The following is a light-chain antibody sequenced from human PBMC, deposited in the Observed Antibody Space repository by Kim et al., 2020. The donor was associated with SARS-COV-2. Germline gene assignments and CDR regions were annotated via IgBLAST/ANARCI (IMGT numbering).Light chain of an antibody. J-gene: IGLJ2*01. V-gene: IGLV3-19*01. CDR2: GKN. CDR1: SLRSYS. Sequence: ALGQTVRITCQEDSLRSYSATWYQQKPGQAPILVIYGKNNRPSGIPDRFSGSSSGNPASLTITGTQAGDEADYYCNSRDSNDNVVFGGGNKLTVL. CDR3: NSRDSNDNVV.